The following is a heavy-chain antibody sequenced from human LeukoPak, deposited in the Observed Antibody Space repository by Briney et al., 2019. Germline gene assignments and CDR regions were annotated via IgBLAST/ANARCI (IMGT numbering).Heavy chain of an antibody. V-gene: IGHV4-59*01. Sequence: KSSETLSLNCTVSSGSITDYSWSWFRQSPVKGLEWIGYISYRGATNPNPPRKSRVTVSLDMSKNQFSLKLNSVTAADTAVYYCGGGSAAVYWGQGTLVTVSS. CDR1: SGSITDYS. J-gene: IGHJ4*02. D-gene: IGHD6-25*01. CDR2: ISYRGAT. CDR3: GGGSAAVY.